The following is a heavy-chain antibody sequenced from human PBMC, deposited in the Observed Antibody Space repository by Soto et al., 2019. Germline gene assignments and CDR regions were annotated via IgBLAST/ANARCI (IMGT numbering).Heavy chain of an antibody. CDR1: GFTFISYA. CDR2: ITGTADRT. V-gene: IGHV3-23*01. J-gene: IGHJ5*02. D-gene: IGHD4-17*01. CDR3: AKSLLYGDNGAGNWFDP. Sequence: PGGSLRLSCAASGFTFISYAMSWVRQAPGKGLEWVSSITGTADRTYYADSVKGRFTISRDNSKKTLYLQMNSLRAEDTALYYCAKSLLYGDNGAGNWFDPWGRGTLVTVSS.